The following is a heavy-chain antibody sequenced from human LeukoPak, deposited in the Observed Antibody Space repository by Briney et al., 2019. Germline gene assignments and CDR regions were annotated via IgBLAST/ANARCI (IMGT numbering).Heavy chain of an antibody. CDR2: IYYIGNT. CDR3: ARPNWNDLHFDY. D-gene: IGHD1-1*01. Sequence: SETLSLTCTVSGGSISSSSYYWGWIRQPPGKGLEWIGTIYYIGNTYYNPSLKSRVIISRDTSKNQFSLKLSSVTAADTAVYYCARPNWNDLHFDYWGQGTLVTVSS. J-gene: IGHJ4*02. V-gene: IGHV4-39*07. CDR1: GGSISSSSYY.